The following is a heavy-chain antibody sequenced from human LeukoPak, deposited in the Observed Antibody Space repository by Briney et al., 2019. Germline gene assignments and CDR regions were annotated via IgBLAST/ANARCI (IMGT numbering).Heavy chain of an antibody. Sequence: ASVKVSCKASGGTFSSYAISWVRQAPGQGLEWMGRIIPIFGTANYAQKFQGRVTITTDESTSTAYMELSSLRSEDTAVYYCAARGGSYIGEYYYLDYWGQGTLVTVSS. J-gene: IGHJ4*02. V-gene: IGHV1-69*05. CDR3: AARGGSYIGEYYYLDY. D-gene: IGHD1-26*01. CDR1: GGTFSSYA. CDR2: IIPIFGTA.